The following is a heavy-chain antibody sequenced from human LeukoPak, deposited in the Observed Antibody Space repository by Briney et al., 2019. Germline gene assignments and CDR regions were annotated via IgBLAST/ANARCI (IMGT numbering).Heavy chain of an antibody. V-gene: IGHV4-61*02. D-gene: IGHD2-15*01. CDR1: GGSISSGGYY. CDR3: ARDRGCRSGGSCYSSVVTATNWFDP. J-gene: IGHJ5*02. CDR2: IYTSGST. Sequence: SETLSLTCTVSGGSISSGGYYWSWIRQPAGKGLEWIGRIYTSGSTNYNPSLKSRVTMSVDTSKNQFSLKLSSVTAADTAVHYCARDRGCRSGGSCYSSVVTATNWFDPWGQGTLVTVSS.